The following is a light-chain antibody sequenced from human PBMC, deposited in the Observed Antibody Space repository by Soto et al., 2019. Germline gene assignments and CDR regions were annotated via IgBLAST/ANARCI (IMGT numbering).Light chain of an antibody. Sequence: EIVLTQSPGTLSFSPWYRSTLSCRASQSVSRSYLGWYQQKPGQAPRLLMYGASIRAAGVPDRFSGSGSGTEFTLTISRLEPEDFTVYYCHHYETFGQGTKVDI. J-gene: IGKJ1*01. CDR1: QSVSRSY. V-gene: IGKV3-20*01. CDR3: HHYET. CDR2: GAS.